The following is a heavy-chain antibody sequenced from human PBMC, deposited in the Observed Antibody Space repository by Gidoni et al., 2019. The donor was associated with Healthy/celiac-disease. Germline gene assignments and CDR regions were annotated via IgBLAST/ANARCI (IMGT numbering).Heavy chain of an antibody. CDR3: AKGEEGSYNYHYGMDV. D-gene: IGHD5-18*01. J-gene: IGHJ6*02. CDR1: GFTFDDYT. V-gene: IGHV3-43*01. Sequence: EVQLVESGGVVVQPGGSLRLSCAASGFTFDDYTMHWVRQAPGKGLEWVSLISWDGGSTYYADSVKGRFTISRDNNKNSLYLQMNSLRTEDTALYYCAKGEEGSYNYHYGMDVWGQGTTVTVSS. CDR2: ISWDGGST.